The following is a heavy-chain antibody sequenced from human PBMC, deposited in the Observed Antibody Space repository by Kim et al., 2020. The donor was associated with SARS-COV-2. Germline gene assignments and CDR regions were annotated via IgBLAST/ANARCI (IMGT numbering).Heavy chain of an antibody. Sequence: GGSLRLSCAASGFTFSSYGMHWVRQAPGKGLEWVAVISYDGSNKYYADSVKGRFTISRDNSKNTLYLQMNSLRAEDTAVYYCAIDIMITFGGVIPTDHYYYGMDVWGQGTTVTVSS. V-gene: IGHV3-30*03. CDR2: ISYDGSNK. J-gene: IGHJ6*02. CDR1: GFTFSSYG. CDR3: AIDIMITFGGVIPTDHYYYGMDV. D-gene: IGHD3-16*02.